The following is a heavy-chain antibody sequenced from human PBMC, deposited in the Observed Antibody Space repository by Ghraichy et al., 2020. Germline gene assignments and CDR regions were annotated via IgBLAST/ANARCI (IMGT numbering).Heavy chain of an antibody. CDR3: ARSAVVPAAQRHDAFDI. V-gene: IGHV1-69*02. CDR2: IIPILGIA. D-gene: IGHD2-2*01. Sequence: SVKVSCKASGGTFSSYTISWVRQAPGQGLEWMGRIIPILGIANYAQKFQGRVTITADKSTSTAYMELSSLRSEDTAVYYCARSAVVPAAQRHDAFDIWGQGTMVTVSS. J-gene: IGHJ3*02. CDR1: GGTFSSYT.